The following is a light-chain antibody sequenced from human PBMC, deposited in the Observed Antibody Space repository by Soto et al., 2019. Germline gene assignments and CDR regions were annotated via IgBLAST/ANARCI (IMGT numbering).Light chain of an antibody. CDR2: KAS. J-gene: IGKJ1*01. CDR1: QTISNW. Sequence: IQMTQSPSPLSASVGDRVTITCRASQTISNWLAWYQQKPGKAPKLLIYKASTLESGVPSRFSGSGSGTEFTLTISSLQPEDFATYYCQQYNSYSQTFGQGTKVEIK. V-gene: IGKV1-5*03. CDR3: QQYNSYSQT.